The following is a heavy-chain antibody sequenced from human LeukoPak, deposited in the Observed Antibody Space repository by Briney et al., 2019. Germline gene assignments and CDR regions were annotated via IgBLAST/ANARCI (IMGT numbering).Heavy chain of an antibody. V-gene: IGHV4-30-2*01. D-gene: IGHD3-16*01. J-gene: IGHJ5*02. CDR3: ARALSWFDP. Sequence: SETLSLTCAVSGGSTSSGGYSWSWIRQPPGKGLEWIGYIYHSGSTYYNPSLKSRVTISVDRSKNQFSLKLSSVTAADTAVYYCARALSWFDPWGQGTLVTVSS. CDR2: IYHSGST. CDR1: GGSTSSGGYS.